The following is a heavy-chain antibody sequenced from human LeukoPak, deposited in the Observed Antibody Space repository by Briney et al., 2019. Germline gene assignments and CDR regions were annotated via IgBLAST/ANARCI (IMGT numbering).Heavy chain of an antibody. CDR1: GFTFSNAW. CDR2: VAYDGSNK. CDR3: AKYAGAGAYDRHNEFDS. D-gene: IGHD3-22*01. Sequence: GGSLRLSCAASGFTFSNAWMSWVRQAPGKGLEWVAVVAYDGSNKYPADSLKGRFTISRDNSKNTLFLEMNSLRPEDTAVYYCAKYAGAGAYDRHNEFDSWGQGTLVTVSS. J-gene: IGHJ4*02. V-gene: IGHV3-30*18.